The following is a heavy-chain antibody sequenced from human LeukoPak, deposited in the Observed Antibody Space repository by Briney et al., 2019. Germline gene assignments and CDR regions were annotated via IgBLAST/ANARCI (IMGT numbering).Heavy chain of an antibody. CDR2: IRYDGSNK. CDR1: GFTLSSYG. J-gene: IGHJ4*02. CDR3: AKGSQLWLLAY. Sequence: GGSLRLSCAASGFTLSSYGMHWVRQAPGKGLEWVAFIRYDGSNKYYADSVKGRFTISRDNSKNTLYPQMNSLRAEDTAVYYCAKGSQLWLLAYWGQGTLVTVSS. D-gene: IGHD5-18*01. V-gene: IGHV3-30*02.